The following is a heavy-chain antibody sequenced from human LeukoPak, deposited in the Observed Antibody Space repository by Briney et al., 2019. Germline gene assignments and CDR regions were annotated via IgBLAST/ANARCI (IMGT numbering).Heavy chain of an antibody. Sequence: SETLSLTCTVSGGSISSYYWSWVRQPPGKGLEWIGYIYYSGSTNYNPSLKSRVTISVDTSKNQFSLKLSSVTAADTAVYYCASLKGYYYMDVWGKGTTVTVSS. CDR3: ASLKGYYYMDV. CDR1: GGSISSYY. J-gene: IGHJ6*03. V-gene: IGHV4-59*01. CDR2: IYYSGST.